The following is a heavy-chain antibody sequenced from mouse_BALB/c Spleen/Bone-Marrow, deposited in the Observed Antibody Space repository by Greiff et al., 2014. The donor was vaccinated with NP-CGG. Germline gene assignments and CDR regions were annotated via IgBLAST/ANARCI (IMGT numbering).Heavy chain of an antibody. CDR2: ISDGGSYT. CDR3: ARDLITTATSFAY. Sequence: EVQLVESGGGLVKPGGSLKLSCAAPGFTFSDYYMYWVRQTPEKRLEWVATISDGGSYTYYPDSVKGRFTISRDNAKNNLYLQMSSLKSEDTAMYYCARDLITTATSFAYWGQGTLVTVSA. D-gene: IGHD1-2*01. CDR1: GFTFSDYY. V-gene: IGHV5-4*02. J-gene: IGHJ3*01.